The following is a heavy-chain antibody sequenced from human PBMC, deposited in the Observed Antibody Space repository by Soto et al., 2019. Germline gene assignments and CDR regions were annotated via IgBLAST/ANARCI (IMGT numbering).Heavy chain of an antibody. J-gene: IGHJ6*01. Sequence: PGGSLRLSCAASGFTFSSYAMSWVRQAPGKGLEWVSAISGSGGSTYYADSVKGRFTISRDNSKNTLYLQMNSLRAEDTAVYYCASPAREMVTICDDHRDLMAVWGQG. V-gene: IGHV3-23*01. CDR1: GFTFSSYA. CDR2: ISGSGGST. D-gene: IGHD5-18*01. CDR3: ASPAREMVTICDDHRDLMAV.